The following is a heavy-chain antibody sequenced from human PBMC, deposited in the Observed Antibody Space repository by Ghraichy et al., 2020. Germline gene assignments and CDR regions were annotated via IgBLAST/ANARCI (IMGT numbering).Heavy chain of an antibody. CDR1: GFSFSSYS. V-gene: IGHV3-64*01. Sequence: GVLNISCAASGFSFSSYSMHWVRQAPGKGLEYVSTITSNGGSTSYANSVKGRFTISRDNSKNTVYLQMGNLRLEDMAVYYCARRSGSTYGPYDSWGQGTLVTVSS. D-gene: IGHD5-18*01. CDR2: ITSNGGST. J-gene: IGHJ4*02. CDR3: ARRSGSTYGPYDS.